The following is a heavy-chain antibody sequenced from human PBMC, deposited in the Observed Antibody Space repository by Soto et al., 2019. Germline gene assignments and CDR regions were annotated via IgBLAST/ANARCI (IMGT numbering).Heavy chain of an antibody. D-gene: IGHD1-26*01. Sequence: GGSLRLSCAASGFTFSSYAMHWVRQAPGKGLEWVAVISYDGSNKYYADSVKGRFTISRDNSKNTLYLQMNSLRAEDTAVYYCARSYGGSYLRDAFDIWGQGTMVTVSS. CDR1: GFTFSSYA. CDR2: ISYDGSNK. CDR3: ARSYGGSYLRDAFDI. V-gene: IGHV3-30-3*01. J-gene: IGHJ3*02.